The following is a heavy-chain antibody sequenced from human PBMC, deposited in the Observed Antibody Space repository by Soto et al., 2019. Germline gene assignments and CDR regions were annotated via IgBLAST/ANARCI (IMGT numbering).Heavy chain of an antibody. CDR3: GGKNYDSSGYFDY. CDR2: MYYSGST. J-gene: IGHJ4*02. CDR1: GGSISSYY. V-gene: IGHV4-59*01. D-gene: IGHD3-22*01. Sequence: LSLTCTVSGGSISSYYWSWIRQPPGKGLEWIGYMYYSGSTNYNPSLKSRVTISVDTSKNQFSLKLSSVTAADTAVYYCGGKNYDSSGYFDYWGQGTLVTVSS.